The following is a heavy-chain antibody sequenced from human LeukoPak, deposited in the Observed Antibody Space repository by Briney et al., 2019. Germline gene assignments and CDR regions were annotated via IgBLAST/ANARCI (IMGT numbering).Heavy chain of an antibody. CDR2: TYYRSKWYY. D-gene: IGHD6-13*01. Sequence: SQTLSLTCAISGDSVATNSAAWYWIRQSPSRGLEWLGRTYYRSKWYYDYAVSVKSRITINPDTSKNQFSLQLNSVTPEDTAVYYCVREGINWFDPWGQGALVTVSS. CDR1: GDSVATNSAA. J-gene: IGHJ5*02. CDR3: VREGINWFDP. V-gene: IGHV6-1*01.